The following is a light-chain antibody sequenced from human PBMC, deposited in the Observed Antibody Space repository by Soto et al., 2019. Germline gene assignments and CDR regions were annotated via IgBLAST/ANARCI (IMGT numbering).Light chain of an antibody. V-gene: IGKV3-20*01. CDR3: QHYGSSPIT. CDR1: QSVNSR. Sequence: EIVLTQSPGTLSLSPGERATLSCRASQSVNSRLAWYQHKPGQAPRLLISGASSRAAGIPDRFSGSGSATDFTLTISRLEPDDFALYYCQHYGSSPITFGQGTRLESK. J-gene: IGKJ5*01. CDR2: GAS.